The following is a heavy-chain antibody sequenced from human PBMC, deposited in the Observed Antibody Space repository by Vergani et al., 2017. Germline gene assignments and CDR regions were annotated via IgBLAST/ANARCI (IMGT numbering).Heavy chain of an antibody. CDR1: GGSISSTTYY. V-gene: IGHV4-39*01. Sequence: QLQLQESGQGLVKPSETLSLTCTVSGGSISSTTYYWGWFRQPPGKGLEWIGSIYYSASTYYNPSLKSRVTIFVDTSKNQFSLRLNSLTAADTAVYYCASSIQIPRGYTYGYFDCWGQGTLVTVSS. CDR3: ASSIQIPRGYTYGYFDC. J-gene: IGHJ4*02. D-gene: IGHD5-18*01. CDR2: IYYSAST.